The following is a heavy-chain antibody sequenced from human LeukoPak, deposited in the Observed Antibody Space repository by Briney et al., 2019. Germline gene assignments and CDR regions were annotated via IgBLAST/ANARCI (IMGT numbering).Heavy chain of an antibody. CDR2: INPNSGGT. J-gene: IGHJ6*03. CDR3: ARGSSRGFGDYYYYMDV. CDR1: GYTFTGYY. D-gene: IGHD6-19*01. V-gene: IGHV1-2*02. Sequence: GASVKVSCKASGYTFTGYYMHWVRQAPGQGLEWMGWINPNSGGTNYAQKFQGRVTMTRDTSISTAYMELSRLRSDDTAVYYCARGSSRGFGDYYYYMDVWGKGTTVTVSS.